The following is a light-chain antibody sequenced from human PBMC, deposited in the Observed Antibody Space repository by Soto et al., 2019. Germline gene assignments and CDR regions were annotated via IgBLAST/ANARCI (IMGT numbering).Light chain of an antibody. J-gene: IGKJ1*01. CDR2: AAS. CDR1: QGISNY. V-gene: IGKV1-27*01. CDR3: QTYNSALWT. Sequence: DIQMTQSPSSLSASVGDRVTITCRASQGISNYLAWYQQKQGKVPKLLIYAASTLQSGVPSRCSGRGSGTDFTLTISSLQPEDVVTYYCQTYNSALWTFVQGTKVEIK.